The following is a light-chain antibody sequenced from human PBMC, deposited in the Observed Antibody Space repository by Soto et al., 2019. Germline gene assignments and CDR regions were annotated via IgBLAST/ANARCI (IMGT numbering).Light chain of an antibody. V-gene: IGLV4-69*01. Sequence: QPVLTQSPSASASLGASVKLTCTLSSGHSSYAIAWHQQQPEKGPRYLMKLNSDGSHSKGDGIPDRFSGSSSGSERYLTISSHQSEDEAYYYCQTWGSVIHVVFGGGTKLTVL. J-gene: IGLJ2*01. CDR3: QTWGSVIHVV. CDR1: SGHSSYA. CDR2: LNSDGSH.